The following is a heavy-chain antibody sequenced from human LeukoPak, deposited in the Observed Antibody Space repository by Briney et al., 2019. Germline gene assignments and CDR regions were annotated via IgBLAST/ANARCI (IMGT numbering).Heavy chain of an antibody. CDR1: GFTFSNYD. J-gene: IGHJ3*02. V-gene: IGHV3-13*01. CDR2: IGTAGDT. Sequence: GGSLRLSCAASGFTFSNYDMHWVRQGTGKGLEWVSGIGTAGDTHYPDSVKGRFTISRENAKNSLYPQMNSLRVGDTAMYCCARAARYYGSSGAHAFDIWGQGTMVTVS. CDR3: ARAARYYGSSGAHAFDI. D-gene: IGHD3-22*01.